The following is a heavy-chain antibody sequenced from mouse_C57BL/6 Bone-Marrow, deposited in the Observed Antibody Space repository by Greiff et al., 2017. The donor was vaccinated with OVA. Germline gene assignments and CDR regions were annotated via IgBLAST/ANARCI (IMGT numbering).Heavy chain of an antibody. D-gene: IGHD2-3*01. Sequence: VQLKESGGGLVKPGGSLKLSCAASGFTFSSYAMSWVRQTPEKRLEWVATISDGGSYTYYPDNVKGRFTISRDNAKNNLYLQMSHLKSEDTAMYYCARVLIYDGYYPYYFDYWGQGTTLTVSS. V-gene: IGHV5-4*01. CDR3: ARVLIYDGYYPYYFDY. CDR2: ISDGGSYT. CDR1: GFTFSSYA. J-gene: IGHJ2*01.